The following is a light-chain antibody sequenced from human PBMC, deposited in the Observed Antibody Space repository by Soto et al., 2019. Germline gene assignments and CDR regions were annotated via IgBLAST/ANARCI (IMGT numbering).Light chain of an antibody. CDR3: QQRSNWPLT. CDR1: RGVTNNY. Sequence: EIVLTQSPGTLSLSPGESATLSCRASRGVTNNYLAWYQRKPGQAPRLLIYDASNRATGIPARFSGSGSGTDFTLTISSLEPEDFAVYYCQQRSNWPLTFGGGTKVEIK. J-gene: IGKJ4*01. V-gene: IGKV3-11*01. CDR2: DAS.